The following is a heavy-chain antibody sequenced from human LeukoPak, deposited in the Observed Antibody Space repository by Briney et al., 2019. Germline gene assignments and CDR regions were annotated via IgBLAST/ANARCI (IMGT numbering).Heavy chain of an antibody. Sequence: ASVKVSCKASGYTFTGYYMHWVRQAPGQGLEWMGWINPNSGGTNYAQKFQGRVTMTRDTSISTAYMGLSRLRSDDTAVYYCARVRFWVVVPAAIDYWGQGTLVTVSS. D-gene: IGHD2-2*02. CDR1: GYTFTGYY. V-gene: IGHV1-2*02. CDR3: ARVRFWVVVPAAIDY. CDR2: INPNSGGT. J-gene: IGHJ4*02.